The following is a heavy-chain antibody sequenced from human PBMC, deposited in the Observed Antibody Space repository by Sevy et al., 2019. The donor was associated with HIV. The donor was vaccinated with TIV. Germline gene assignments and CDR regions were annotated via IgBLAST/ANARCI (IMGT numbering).Heavy chain of an antibody. CDR3: AGGAGYCSGDNCYFDGFDV. CDR1: GYTFTSYF. J-gene: IGHJ3*01. CDR2: LNRSDDST. V-gene: IGHV1-46*01. D-gene: IGHD2-15*01. Sequence: ASVKVSCKASGYTFTSYFMHWVRQAPGQGLRWMGVLNRSDDSTHYAQKFQGRLTMSRDTSTSTVYLELNSLRSDDTAAYFCAGGAGYCSGDNCYFDGFDVWGQGTRVTVSS.